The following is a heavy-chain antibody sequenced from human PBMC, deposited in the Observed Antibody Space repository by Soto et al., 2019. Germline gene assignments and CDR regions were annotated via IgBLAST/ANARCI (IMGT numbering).Heavy chain of an antibody. J-gene: IGHJ6*03. V-gene: IGHV4-34*01. CDR1: GGFFSGYY. D-gene: IGHD5-12*01. Sequence: SETLSLTCAVYGGFFSGYYWSWIRQPPGKGLEWIGEINHSGSTNYNPSLKSRVTISVDTSKNQFSLKLSSVTAADTAVYYCAGPRSGYAYYYYYYMDVWGKGTTVTVSS. CDR3: AGPRSGYAYYYYYYMDV. CDR2: INHSGST.